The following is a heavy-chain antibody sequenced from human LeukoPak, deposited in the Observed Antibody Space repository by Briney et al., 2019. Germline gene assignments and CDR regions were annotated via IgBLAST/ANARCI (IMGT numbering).Heavy chain of an antibody. Sequence: SGGSLRLSCAASGFTFSDYYMSWIRQAPGKGLEWVSYISSSGSTIYYADSVKGRFTISRDNAKNSLYLQMNSLRAEDTAVYYCARGEVVPLGYCSSTGCYAIDPWGQGTLVTVSS. CDR1: GFTFSDYY. D-gene: IGHD2-2*01. V-gene: IGHV3-11*01. CDR3: ARGEVVPLGYCSSTGCYAIDP. CDR2: ISSSGSTI. J-gene: IGHJ5*02.